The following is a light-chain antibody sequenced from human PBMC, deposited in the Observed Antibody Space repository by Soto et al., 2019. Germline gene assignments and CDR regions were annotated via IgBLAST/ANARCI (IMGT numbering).Light chain of an antibody. CDR1: ESVNDY. V-gene: IGKV3-11*02. J-gene: IGKJ3*01. Sequence: EVVLTQSPATLSLSPGERATLFCRANESVNDYLAWYQQRPGQAPRLLIFDASNRAPGIPARFSASGSRRDFTLTISSLEPEDFAAYYCQQRFTWPPFTFGPGTKVDF. CDR3: QQRFTWPPFT. CDR2: DAS.